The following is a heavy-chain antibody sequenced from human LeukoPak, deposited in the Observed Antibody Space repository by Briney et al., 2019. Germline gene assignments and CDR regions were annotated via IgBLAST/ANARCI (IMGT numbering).Heavy chain of an antibody. CDR3: ARDAPHYYGSGSPGDAFDI. V-gene: IGHV4-59*12. Sequence: SETLSLTCTVSGGSISSYYWSWIRQPAGKGLEWIAEIYHSGSTNYNPSLKSRVTISVDKSKNQFSLKLSSVTAADTAVYYCARDAPHYYGSGSPGDAFDIWGQGTMVTVSS. CDR2: IYHSGST. CDR1: GGSISSYY. J-gene: IGHJ3*02. D-gene: IGHD3-10*01.